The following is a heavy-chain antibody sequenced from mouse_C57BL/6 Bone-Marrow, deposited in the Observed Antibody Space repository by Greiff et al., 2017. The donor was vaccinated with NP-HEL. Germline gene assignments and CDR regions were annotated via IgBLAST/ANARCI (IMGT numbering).Heavy chain of an antibody. CDR1: GYTFTIYW. CDR3: AYYSNYVGFAY. CDR2: IYPSDSET. D-gene: IGHD2-5*01. V-gene: IGHV1-61*01. J-gene: IGHJ3*01. Sequence: QVQLQQPGAELVRPGSSVKLSCKASGYTFTIYWMDWVKQRPGQGLEWIGNIYPSDSETHYNPKFKDKATLTVDKSSSSAYMQLSSLTSEDSAVYYCAYYSNYVGFAYWGQGTLVTVSA.